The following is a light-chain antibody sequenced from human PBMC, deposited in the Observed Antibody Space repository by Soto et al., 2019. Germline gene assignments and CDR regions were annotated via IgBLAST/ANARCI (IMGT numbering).Light chain of an antibody. Sequence: EIVLTQSPATLSLSPGERATLSCRASQGVGNYLAWYQLKPGQAPRLLIYDASNRATGIPDRFSGSGSGTDFTLTITKLEPEDFAVYFCQQYVAAPLTFGGGTKVDIK. CDR2: DAS. CDR1: QGVGNY. J-gene: IGKJ4*01. CDR3: QQYVAAPLT. V-gene: IGKV3-11*01.